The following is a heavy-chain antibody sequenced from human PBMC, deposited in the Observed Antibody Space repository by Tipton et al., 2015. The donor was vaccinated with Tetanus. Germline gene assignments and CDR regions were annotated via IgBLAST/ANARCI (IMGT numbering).Heavy chain of an antibody. J-gene: IGHJ6*02. D-gene: IGHD3-3*01. CDR3: ARQDKRFVGYYDAMDV. Sequence: GSLRLSCAASGFTFSTYSMNWVRQAPGKGLQWVSSISLSSSYIDYADSVQGRLTISRDNAKNSLYLQMNSLRAEDTAVYYCARQDKRFVGYYDAMDVWGQGTTVIVSS. CDR2: ISLSSSYI. CDR1: GFTFSTYS. V-gene: IGHV3-21*01.